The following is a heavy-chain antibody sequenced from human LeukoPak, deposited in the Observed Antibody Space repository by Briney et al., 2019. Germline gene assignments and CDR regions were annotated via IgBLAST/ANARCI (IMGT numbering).Heavy chain of an antibody. V-gene: IGHV5-51*01. J-gene: IGHJ6*02. CDR1: GYSFTSYW. D-gene: IGHD6-19*01. CDR3: ARQPPYSSGWYPSTGYGMDV. Sequence: GESLKISCKGSGYSFTSYWIGWVRQMPGKGLEWMGIIYPGDSDTRYSPSFQGQVTISADKSISTAYLQWSSLKASDTAMYYCARQPPYSSGWYPSTGYGMDVWGQGTTVTVS. CDR2: IYPGDSDT.